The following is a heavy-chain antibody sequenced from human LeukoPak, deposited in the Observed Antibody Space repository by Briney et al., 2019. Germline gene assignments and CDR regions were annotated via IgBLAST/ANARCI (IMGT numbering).Heavy chain of an antibody. D-gene: IGHD5-12*01. J-gene: IGHJ4*02. CDR1: GGSISSGGYS. CDR2: IYHSGST. CDR3: ARDRGGYDYRFDY. V-gene: IGHV4-30-2*01. Sequence: SQTLSLTCAVSGGSISSGGYSWSWIRQPPGKGLEWIGYIYHSGSTYYNPSLKSRVTISVDRSKNQFSLKLSSVTPEDTAVYYCARDRGGYDYRFDYWGQGTLVTVSS.